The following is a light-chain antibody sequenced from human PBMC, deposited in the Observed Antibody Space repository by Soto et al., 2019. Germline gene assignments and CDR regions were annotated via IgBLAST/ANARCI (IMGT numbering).Light chain of an antibody. V-gene: IGKV4-1*01. CDR2: WAS. Sequence: DIVMTQSPDSLAVSLGDTATINCKSSQSLLFGSNNRNYLSWYQHKPGQPPKLLIYWASTRDAGVPDRFSGSGSGTDFTLPISSLQAEDVAVYYCHQYSPALPWGFVQGTTVEIK. CDR1: QSLLFGSNNRNY. CDR3: HQYSPALPWG. J-gene: IGKJ1*01.